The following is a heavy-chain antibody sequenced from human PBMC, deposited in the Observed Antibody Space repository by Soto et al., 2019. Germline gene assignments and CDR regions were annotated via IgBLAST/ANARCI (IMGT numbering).Heavy chain of an antibody. D-gene: IGHD3-10*01. CDR3: ARGRGRGGYYGSGSYPRFYYYYGMDV. V-gene: IGHV4-34*01. J-gene: IGHJ6*02. CDR2: INHSGST. Sequence: PLETLSLTCAVYGGSFSGYYWSWIRQPPGKGLEWIGEINHSGSTNYNPSLKSRVTISVDTSKNQFSLKLSSVTAADTAVYYCARGRGRGGYYGSGSYPRFYYYYGMDVWGQGTTVTVSS. CDR1: GGSFSGYY.